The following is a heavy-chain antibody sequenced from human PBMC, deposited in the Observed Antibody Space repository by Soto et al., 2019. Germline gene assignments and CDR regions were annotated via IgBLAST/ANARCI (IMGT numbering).Heavy chain of an antibody. D-gene: IGHD3-9*01. CDR3: AKAHDILTGYLD. CDR2: ISGSGGST. V-gene: IGHV3-23*01. Sequence: EVQLLESGGGLVQPGGSLRLSCAASGFTFSSYAMSWVRQAPGKGLEWVSAISGSGGSTYYADSVKGRFTISRDNSKNTLYRQMNSLRAEDTAVYYCAKAHDILTGYLDWGQGTLVTVSS. CDR1: GFTFSSYA. J-gene: IGHJ4*02.